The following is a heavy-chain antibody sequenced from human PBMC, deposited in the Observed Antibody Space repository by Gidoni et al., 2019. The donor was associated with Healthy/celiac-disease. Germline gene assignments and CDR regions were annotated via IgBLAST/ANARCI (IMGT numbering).Heavy chain of an antibody. CDR1: GFTFSSYA. CDR2: ISGSGGST. D-gene: IGHD6-13*01. V-gene: IGHV3-23*01. Sequence: EVQLLESGGGLVQPGGSLRLSCAASGFTFSSYAMSWVRQAPVKGLEWFSAISGSGGSTYYADSVKGRFTISRDNSKNTLYLQMNSLRAEDTAVYYCASAGGAAAGKITRLGNAFDIWGQGTMVTVSS. J-gene: IGHJ3*02. CDR3: ASAGGAAAGKITRLGNAFDI.